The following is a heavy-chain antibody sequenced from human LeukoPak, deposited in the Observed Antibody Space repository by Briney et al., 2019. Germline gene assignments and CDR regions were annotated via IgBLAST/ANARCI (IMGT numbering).Heavy chain of an antibody. V-gene: IGHV4-39*07. D-gene: IGHD4-11*01. CDR3: ARSDYDYSNLNYDY. CDR1: GGSISSGSYY. CDR2: INHSGST. Sequence: SETLSLTCTVSGGSISSGSYYWSWIRQPPGKGLEWIGEINHSGSTNYNPSLKSRVTISVDTSKNQFSLKLSSVTAADTAVYYCARSDYDYSNLNYDYWGQGTLVTVSS. J-gene: IGHJ4*02.